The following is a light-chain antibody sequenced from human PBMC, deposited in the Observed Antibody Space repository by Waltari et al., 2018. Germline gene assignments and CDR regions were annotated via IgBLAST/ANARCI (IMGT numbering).Light chain of an antibody. Sequence: QSVLTQPPSASGTPGQRVTISCFGSTSNVGSNIVNWYKQLQGTAPTLLIYINEQRPSGGPDRFSGSKSGTSASLVISGLQTEDESDYNCASWDDDLNGPLFGEGTKLPVL. CDR3: ASWDDDLNGPL. CDR1: TSNVGSNI. V-gene: IGLV1-44*01. J-gene: IGLJ2*01. CDR2: INE.